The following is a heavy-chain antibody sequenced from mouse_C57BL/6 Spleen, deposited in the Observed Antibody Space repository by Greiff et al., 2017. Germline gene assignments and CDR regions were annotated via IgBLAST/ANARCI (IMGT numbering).Heavy chain of an antibody. CDR2: ISSGSSTI. D-gene: IGHD2-1*01. J-gene: IGHJ1*03. CDR1: GFTFSDYG. CDR3: AREEVYYGNYGYFDV. Sequence: EVQLVESGGGLVKPGGSLKLSCAASGFTFSDYGMHWVRQAPEKGLEWVAYISSGSSTIYYADTVKGRFTISRDNAKNTLFLQMTSLRSEDTAMYYCAREEVYYGNYGYFDVWGTGTTVTVSS. V-gene: IGHV5-17*01.